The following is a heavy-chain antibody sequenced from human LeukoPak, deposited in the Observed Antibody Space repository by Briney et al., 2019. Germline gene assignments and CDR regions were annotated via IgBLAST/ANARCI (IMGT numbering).Heavy chain of an antibody. Sequence: ASVKVSCKPSGYTFTGYYMHWVRQAPGQGLEWMGWINPNSGGTNYAQKFQGRVTMTRDTSISTAYMELSRLRSDDTAVYYCAREGRLSGSWYWFDPWGQGTLVTVSS. D-gene: IGHD6-13*01. V-gene: IGHV1-2*02. CDR2: INPNSGGT. CDR3: AREGRLSGSWYWFDP. CDR1: GYTFTGYY. J-gene: IGHJ5*02.